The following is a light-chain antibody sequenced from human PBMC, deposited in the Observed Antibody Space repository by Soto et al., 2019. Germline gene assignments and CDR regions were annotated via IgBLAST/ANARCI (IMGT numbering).Light chain of an antibody. CDR1: QSVRSER. CDR2: GAS. CDR3: QQYNNWPR. V-gene: IGKV3-15*01. J-gene: IGKJ5*01. Sequence: EIGLTQSPDTVSLSPGERATLSCRASQSVRSERLAWYQQKPGQAPRLLIYGASTRATGIPARFSGSGSGTEFTLTISSLQSEDFAVYYCQQYNNWPRFGQRTRLEIK.